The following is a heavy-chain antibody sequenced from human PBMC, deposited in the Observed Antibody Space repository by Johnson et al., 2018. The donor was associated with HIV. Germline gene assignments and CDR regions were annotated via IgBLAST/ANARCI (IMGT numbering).Heavy chain of an antibody. CDR1: GFTFRSYW. Sequence: VQLVESGGGLVQPGGSLRLSCAASGFTFRSYWMSWVRQAPGKGLEWVANIKQHGSEKYYVDSVKGRFTISRDNAKNSLFLQMNSLRAEDTAMYFCARGGAFHAFDIWGHGTTVTVSS. CDR2: IKQHGSEK. CDR3: ARGGAFHAFDI. V-gene: IGHV3-7*02. J-gene: IGHJ3*02. D-gene: IGHD3-3*02.